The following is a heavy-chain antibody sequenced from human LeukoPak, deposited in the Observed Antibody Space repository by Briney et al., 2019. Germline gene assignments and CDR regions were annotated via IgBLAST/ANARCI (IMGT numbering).Heavy chain of an antibody. CDR3: ARDYQVAGNGLRY. V-gene: IGHV3-21*01. D-gene: IGHD6-19*01. Sequence: GGSLRLSCAASGFTFSTYSMNWVRQAPGKGLEWVSSISKSSNYIYYADSVKGRFTISRDNAENSLYLQMNSLTAEDTAVYYCARDYQVAGNGLRYWGQGTLVTVSS. CDR2: ISKSSNYI. CDR1: GFTFSTYS. J-gene: IGHJ4*02.